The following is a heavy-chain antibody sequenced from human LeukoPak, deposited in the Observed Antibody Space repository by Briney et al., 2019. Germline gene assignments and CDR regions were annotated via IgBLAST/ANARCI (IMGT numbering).Heavy chain of an antibody. D-gene: IGHD6-13*01. CDR3: AREGGSSWSLDC. CDR2: IHYSGNT. CDR1: GGSISSYF. V-gene: IGHV4-59*01. Sequence: SETLSLTCTVSGGSISSYFWTWIRQPPGKGLEWIGYIHYSGNTNYNPSLKSRVTMSVDTSRNHFSLKLNSVTAADTAVYYCAREGGSSWSLDCWGQGTLVTVSS. J-gene: IGHJ4*02.